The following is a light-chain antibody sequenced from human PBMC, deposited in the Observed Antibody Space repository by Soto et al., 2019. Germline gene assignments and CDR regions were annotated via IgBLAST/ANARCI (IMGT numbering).Light chain of an antibody. CDR3: QQYSNWPLT. V-gene: IGKV3-15*01. Sequence: EIVMTQSPATLSVSPGERATLSCRASQSVSSNLAWYQQKPGQAPRLLIYGASTRATGIPARFSGSGSGTEFTLTINSLQSEDFAVYYCQQYSNWPLTFGGGTRLEIK. J-gene: IGKJ5*01. CDR2: GAS. CDR1: QSVSSN.